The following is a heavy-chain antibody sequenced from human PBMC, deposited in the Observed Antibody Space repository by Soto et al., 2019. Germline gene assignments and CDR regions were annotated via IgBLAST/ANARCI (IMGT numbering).Heavy chain of an antibody. D-gene: IGHD5-12*01. CDR2: ISWDGGST. CDR3: AKDSDRDGYNYGSDY. Sequence: GGSLRLSCAASGFTFDDYAMHWVRQAPGKGLEWVSLISWDGGSTYCADSVKGRFTISRDNSKNSLYLQMNSLRAEDTALYYCAKDSDRDGYNYGSDYWGQGTLVTVSS. V-gene: IGHV3-43D*04. CDR1: GFTFDDYA. J-gene: IGHJ4*02.